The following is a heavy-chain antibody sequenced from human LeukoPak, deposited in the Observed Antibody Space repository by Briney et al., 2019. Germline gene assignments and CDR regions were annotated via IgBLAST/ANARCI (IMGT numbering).Heavy chain of an antibody. D-gene: IGHD5-18*01. V-gene: IGHV3-21*01. CDR3: TKDGRVASAINRPTYYYGMDV. CDR1: GFTFSNYN. CDR2: IRSRGSYI. J-gene: IGHJ6*02. Sequence: PGGSLRLSCAASGFTFSNYNINWVRQAPGKGLEWVSCIRSRGSYIYYADSVKGRFTISRDNADNSLYLQMNSLRAEDTAVYYCTKDGRVASAINRPTYYYGMDVWGQGTTVIVSS.